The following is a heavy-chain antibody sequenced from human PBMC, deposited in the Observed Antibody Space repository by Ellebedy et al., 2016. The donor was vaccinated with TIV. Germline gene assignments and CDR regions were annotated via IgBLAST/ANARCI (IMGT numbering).Heavy chain of an antibody. CDR2: INPNSGGT. Sequence: AASVKVSCKASGYSFTGYYMHWVRQAPGQGLEWMGWINPNSGGTKDAQNFQGWVTMTRDPSISTAYMDLRRLTSDDTAVYYCARRGQSSGPYWAFDIWGQGTMVTVSS. CDR1: GYSFTGYY. CDR3: ARRGQSSGPYWAFDI. V-gene: IGHV1-2*04. D-gene: IGHD6-19*01. J-gene: IGHJ3*02.